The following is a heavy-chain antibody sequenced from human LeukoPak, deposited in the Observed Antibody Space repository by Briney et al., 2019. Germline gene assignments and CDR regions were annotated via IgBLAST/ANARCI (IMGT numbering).Heavy chain of an antibody. CDR2: IYPNSWAT. J-gene: IGHJ4*02. Sequence: SSVTVSCKASGYTFTGYYMHWLRQPRGQGRDGMGWIYPNSWATKYTQKFRGRLIMTRDTHISTAYMYLSRQTSSHASGCVCRTLLSNGPFDYWGQGSLVTVSP. V-gene: IGHV1-2*02. CDR1: GYTFTGYY. CDR3: RTLLSNGPFDY.